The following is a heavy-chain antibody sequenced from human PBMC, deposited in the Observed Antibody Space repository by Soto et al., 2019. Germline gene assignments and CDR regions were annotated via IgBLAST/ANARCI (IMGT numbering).Heavy chain of an antibody. Sequence: GGSLRLSCAASGFTFSSYGMHWVRQAPGKGLEWVAVISYDGSNKYYADSVKGRFTISRDNSKNTLYLQMNSLRAEDTAVYYCAKSPAAVIAARFDPWLDPGGQGTLVTVSS. CDR1: GFTFSSYG. CDR3: AKSPAAVIAARFDPWLDP. J-gene: IGHJ5*02. CDR2: ISYDGSNK. V-gene: IGHV3-30*18. D-gene: IGHD6-6*01.